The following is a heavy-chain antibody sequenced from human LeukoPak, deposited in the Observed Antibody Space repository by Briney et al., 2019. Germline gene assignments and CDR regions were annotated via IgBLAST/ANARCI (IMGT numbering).Heavy chain of an antibody. CDR2: MCGTAGCT. CDR3: ARDRPNYHEPNGHYYNRDGDH. CDR1: GFTFQIYA. Sequence: WGSLRLSCAASGFTFQIYAMSWVRLAPGKGLQWVASMCGTAGCTFYTDSVKGRFTISRDNSKDTLYLQMNDLRADDTAIYYCARDRPNYHEPNGHYYNRDGDHWGQGALVTVSS. J-gene: IGHJ5*02. D-gene: IGHD1-14*01. V-gene: IGHV3-23*01.